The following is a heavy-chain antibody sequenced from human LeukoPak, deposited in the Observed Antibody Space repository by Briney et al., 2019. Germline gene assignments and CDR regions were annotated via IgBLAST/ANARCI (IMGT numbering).Heavy chain of an antibody. CDR3: ARDTFQPGLIDS. J-gene: IGHJ4*02. CDR1: GFTFSRYA. CDR2: INTDSSDI. D-gene: IGHD2-2*01. V-gene: IGHV3-21*05. Sequence: PGGSPRLSCAASGFTFSRYAMNWVRQAPGRGLGWVSCINTDSSDIHYADAVKGRFTISRDNARNTLYLQLSSLRAEDSAVYYCARDTFQPGLIDSWGQGTLVTVSS.